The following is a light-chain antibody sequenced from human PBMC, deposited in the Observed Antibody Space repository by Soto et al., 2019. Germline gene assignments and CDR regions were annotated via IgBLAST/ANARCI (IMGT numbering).Light chain of an antibody. CDR3: QIWDGTLQHVI. V-gene: IGLV3-21*02. J-gene: IGLJ2*01. Sequence: SYELTQSPSVSVAPGQTATISCSGHDIGSQSVHWYQQRAGQAPVLVIYDVYDRPSGIPERFSGSISATTATLTISRVEVGDEAGYYCQIWDGTLQHVIFGGGTKLTV. CDR1: DIGSQS. CDR2: DVY.